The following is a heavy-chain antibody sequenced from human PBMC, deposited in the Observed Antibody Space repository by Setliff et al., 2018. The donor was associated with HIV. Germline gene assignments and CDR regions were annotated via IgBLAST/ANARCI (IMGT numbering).Heavy chain of an antibody. Sequence: SETLSLTCAVYGGSFTTYYWSWIRQPPGKGLEWIGEINHSGSTYYNPSLKSRVTISVDTSKNQFSLKLSSVTAADTAVYYCARAYGSGMGMDVWGQGTTVTSP. CDR3: ARAYGSGMGMDV. D-gene: IGHD3-10*01. J-gene: IGHJ6*02. CDR2: INHSGST. CDR1: GGSFTTYY. V-gene: IGHV4-34*01.